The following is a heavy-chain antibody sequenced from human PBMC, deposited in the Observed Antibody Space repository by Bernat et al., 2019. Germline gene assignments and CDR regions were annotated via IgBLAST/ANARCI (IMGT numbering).Heavy chain of an antibody. Sequence: QVQLQESGPGLVKPSETLSLTCTVSGGSISSYYWSWIRQPPGKGLEWIGCIYYSGSTNYNPSLKSRVTISVDTSKNQFSLKLSSVTAADTAVYYCARHYKEIGDIPYFDYWGQGTLVTVSS. J-gene: IGHJ4*02. D-gene: IGHD2-21*01. CDR2: IYYSGST. CDR1: GGSISSYY. CDR3: ARHYKEIGDIPYFDY. V-gene: IGHV4-59*08.